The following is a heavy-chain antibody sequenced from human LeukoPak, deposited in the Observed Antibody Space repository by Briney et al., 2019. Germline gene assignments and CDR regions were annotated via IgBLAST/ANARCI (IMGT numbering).Heavy chain of an antibody. Sequence: SETLSLTCTVSGGSISGYYWSWIRQPPGKGLEWIGYIYYSGGTNHNPSLKSRVTISVDTSKNQFSLKLTSVTAADTAVYYCARRAIAVTGLDYWGQGTLVTVSS. CDR3: ARRAIAVTGLDY. CDR2: IYYSGGT. D-gene: IGHD6-19*01. J-gene: IGHJ4*02. V-gene: IGHV4-59*08. CDR1: GGSISGYY.